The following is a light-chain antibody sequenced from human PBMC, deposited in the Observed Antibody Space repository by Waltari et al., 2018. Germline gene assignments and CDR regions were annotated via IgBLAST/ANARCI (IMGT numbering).Light chain of an antibody. CDR2: GAS. Sequence: ENVLTKSKGTQNIKKEERATQPCRASQSVRSAYLAWYKQKSGQPPSLLIYGASRRATGVPDRFSGSGSWTDFTLTISGLEPEDFAVYYCQQYGRSPPVTFGGGTKVEIK. V-gene: IGKV3-20*01. CDR3: QQYGRSPPVT. J-gene: IGKJ4*01. CDR1: QSVRSAY.